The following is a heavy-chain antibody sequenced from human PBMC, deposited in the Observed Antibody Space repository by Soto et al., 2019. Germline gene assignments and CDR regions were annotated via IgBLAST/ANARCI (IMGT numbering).Heavy chain of an antibody. D-gene: IGHD4-17*01. J-gene: IGHJ4*02. Sequence: SETLSLTCTVSGGSISSYYWSWIRQPPGKGLEWIGYIYYSGSTNYNPSLKSRVTISVDTSKNQFSLKLSSVTAADTAVYYCAREIYGDSIDYWGQGTLVTVSS. CDR2: IYYSGST. V-gene: IGHV4-59*01. CDR1: GGSISSYY. CDR3: AREIYGDSIDY.